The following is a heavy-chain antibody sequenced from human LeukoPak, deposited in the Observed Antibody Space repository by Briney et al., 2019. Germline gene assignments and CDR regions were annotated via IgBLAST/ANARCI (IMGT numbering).Heavy chain of an antibody. J-gene: IGHJ3*02. V-gene: IGHV7-4-1*02. CDR2: INTKTGTP. CDR3: ARRSPSADAFDI. CDR1: GYTFTIYG. Sequence: ASVTVSFKAAGYTFTIYGISWVRQAPGQGLGWMGWINTKTGTPTYAQGFPGRFVFSLDISFTTAYLQISNLKSEDTAVYYCARRSPSADAFDIWGQGTMVTVSS.